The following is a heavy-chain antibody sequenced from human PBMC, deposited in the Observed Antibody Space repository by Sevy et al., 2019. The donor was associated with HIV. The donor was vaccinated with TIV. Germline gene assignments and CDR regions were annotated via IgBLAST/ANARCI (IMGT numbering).Heavy chain of an antibody. CDR2: FDPEDGET. V-gene: IGHV1-24*01. D-gene: IGHD3-22*01. Sequence: ASVKVSCKVSGYTLTELSMHWVRQAPGKGLEWMGGFDPEDGETIDAQKFQGRVTMTEDTSTDTAYMELSSLRSEDTAVYYCATIRGYYSGLYYYYGMDVWGQGTTVTVSS. CDR3: ATIRGYYSGLYYYYGMDV. J-gene: IGHJ6*02. CDR1: GYTLTELS.